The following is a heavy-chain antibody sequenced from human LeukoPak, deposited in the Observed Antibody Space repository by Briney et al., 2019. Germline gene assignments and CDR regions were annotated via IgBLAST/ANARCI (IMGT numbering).Heavy chain of an antibody. Sequence: SETLSLTCTVSGGSISSYYWSWIRQPPGKGLEWIGYIYYSGSTNYNPSLKSRVTISVDTSKNQFSLKLSSVTAADTAVYYCARGRMDYYGSGRQPNYYYYYYMDVWGKGTTVTVSS. D-gene: IGHD3-10*01. CDR3: ARGRMDYYGSGRQPNYYYYYYMDV. CDR1: GGSISSYY. V-gene: IGHV4-59*01. CDR2: IYYSGST. J-gene: IGHJ6*03.